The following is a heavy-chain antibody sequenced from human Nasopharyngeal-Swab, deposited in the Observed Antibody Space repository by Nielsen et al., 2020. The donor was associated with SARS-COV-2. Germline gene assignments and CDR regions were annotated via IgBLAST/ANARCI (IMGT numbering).Heavy chain of an antibody. CDR2: INPSGGST. CDR3: ATGSGIVGATGGLDY. D-gene: IGHD1-26*01. J-gene: IGHJ4*02. V-gene: IGHV1-46*01. Sequence: WVGQAPGQGLEWMGIINPSGGSTSYAQKFQGRVTMTEDTSTDTAYMELSSLRSEDTAVYYCATGSGIVGATGGLDYWGQGTLVTVSS.